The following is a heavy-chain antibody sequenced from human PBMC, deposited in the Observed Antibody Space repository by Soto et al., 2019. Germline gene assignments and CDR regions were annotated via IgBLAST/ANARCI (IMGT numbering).Heavy chain of an antibody. V-gene: IGHV3-23*01. Sequence: EGQLLQSGGGLVQPGESLRLSCAASGFTFSSSGMRWVRQAPGKGLEWVSRISIRGDYRYYADSVKRRFTISSDNSKITLYLQMSSLPAEDTALYYCATHGGFDFWGQGTMVAVSS. CDR1: GFTFSSSG. J-gene: IGHJ3*01. D-gene: IGHD4-17*01. CDR3: ATHGGFDF. CDR2: ISIRGDYR.